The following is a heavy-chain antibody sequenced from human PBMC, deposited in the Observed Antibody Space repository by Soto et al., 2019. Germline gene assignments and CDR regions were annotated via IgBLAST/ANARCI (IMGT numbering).Heavy chain of an antibody. CDR3: ARDPHFDTMVRGVITTLDY. V-gene: IGHV3-30-3*01. Sequence: QVQLVESGGGVVQPGRSLRLSCAASGFTFSSYAMHWVRQAPGKGLEWVAVISYDGSNKYYADSVKGRFTISRDNSKNTLYLQMNSLIAEDTAVYYCARDPHFDTMVRGVITTLDYWGQGTLVTVSS. D-gene: IGHD3-10*01. CDR2: ISYDGSNK. CDR1: GFTFSSYA. J-gene: IGHJ4*02.